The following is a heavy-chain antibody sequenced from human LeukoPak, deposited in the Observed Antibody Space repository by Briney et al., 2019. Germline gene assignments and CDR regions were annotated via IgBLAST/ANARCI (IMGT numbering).Heavy chain of an antibody. J-gene: IGHJ4*02. CDR2: ISSSSSYI. V-gene: IGHV3-21*01. CDR1: GFTFSSYS. D-gene: IGHD2-2*02. Sequence: GGSLRLSCAASGFTFSSYSMNWVRQAPGKGLEWVSSISSSSSYIYYADSVKGRFTISRDNAKNSLYLQMNSLRAEDTAVYYCARVSEEIVVVPAAIDYWSQGTPVTVSS. CDR3: ARVSEEIVVVPAAIDY.